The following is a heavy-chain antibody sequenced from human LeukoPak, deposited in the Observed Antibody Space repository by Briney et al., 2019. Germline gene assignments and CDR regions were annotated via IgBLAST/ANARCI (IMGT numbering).Heavy chain of an antibody. D-gene: IGHD3-10*01. CDR2: INPNSGGT. V-gene: IGHV1-2*02. CDR3: ARDRRFKSNYMDV. J-gene: IGHJ6*03. Sequence: ASVKVSCKASGYTFTGYYMHWVRQAPGQGLEWMGWINPNSGGTNYAQKFQGRVTMTRDTSISTAYMELSRLRSDDTAVYYSARDRRFKSNYMDVWGKGTTVTVSS. CDR1: GYTFTGYY.